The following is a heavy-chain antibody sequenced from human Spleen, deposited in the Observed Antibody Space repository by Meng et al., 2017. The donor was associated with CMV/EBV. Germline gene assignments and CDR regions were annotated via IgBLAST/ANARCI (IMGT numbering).Heavy chain of an antibody. Sequence: GSLRLPCAVYGGSFSGYYWSWIRQPPGKGLEWIGEINHSGSTNYNPSLKSRVTISVDTSKNQFSLKLSSVTAADTAAYYCARGKRITIFGVVSPRYYGMDVWGQGTTVTVSS. CDR2: INHSGST. CDR3: ARGKRITIFGVVSPRYYGMDV. D-gene: IGHD3-3*01. CDR1: GGSFSGYY. J-gene: IGHJ6*02. V-gene: IGHV4-34*01.